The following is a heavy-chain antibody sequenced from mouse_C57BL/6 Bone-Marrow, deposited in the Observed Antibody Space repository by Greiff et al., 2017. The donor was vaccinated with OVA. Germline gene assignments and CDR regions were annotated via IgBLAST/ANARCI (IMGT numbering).Heavy chain of an antibody. Sequence: QVQLQQSGAELARPGASVKLSCKASGYTFTSYGISWVKQRTGQGLEWIGEIYPTSGNTYYNEKFKGKATLTADKSPSTADMELRSRMSEDAAVYFCARWNDGRRYCDVWGTGTTVTVSS. J-gene: IGHJ1*03. CDR2: IYPTSGNT. V-gene: IGHV1-81*01. CDR1: GYTFTSYG. CDR3: ARWNDGRRYCDV. D-gene: IGHD1-1*01.